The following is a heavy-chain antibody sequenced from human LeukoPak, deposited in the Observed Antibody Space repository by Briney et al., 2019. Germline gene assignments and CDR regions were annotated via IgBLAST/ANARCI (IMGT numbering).Heavy chain of an antibody. CDR3: ARGYGSGSYYNLIDY. CDR2: LNQDGSAK. CDR1: GLTFSSYW. D-gene: IGHD3-10*01. V-gene: IGHV3-7*01. J-gene: IGHJ4*02. Sequence: GGSLRLSCAASGLTFSSYWMGWVRLVSGKGLEWVANLNQDGSAKYYVDSVKGRFTIARDNAKNSLYLQMNSLRAEDTAVYYCARGYGSGSYYNLIDYWGQGTLVTVSS.